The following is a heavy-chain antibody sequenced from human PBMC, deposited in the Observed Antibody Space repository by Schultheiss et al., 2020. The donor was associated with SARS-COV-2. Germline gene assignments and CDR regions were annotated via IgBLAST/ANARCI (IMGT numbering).Heavy chain of an antibody. Sequence: GGSLRLSCAASGFTFSSYAMHWVRQAPGKGLEWVAVISYDGSNKYYADSVKGRFTISRDNSKNTLYLQMNSLRAEDTAVYYCARVGFRGSGSYYPSDYWGQGTLVTVSS. CDR1: GFTFSSYA. D-gene: IGHD3-10*01. CDR3: ARVGFRGSGSYYPSDY. J-gene: IGHJ4*02. CDR2: ISYDGSNK. V-gene: IGHV3-30*04.